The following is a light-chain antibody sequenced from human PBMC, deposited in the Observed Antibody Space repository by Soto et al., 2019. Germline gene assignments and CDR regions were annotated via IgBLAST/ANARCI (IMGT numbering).Light chain of an antibody. V-gene: IGKV3-15*01. CDR1: QSVGRN. J-gene: IGKJ2*01. Sequence: EIVMTQSPVALSVSPGESAALSCRASQSVGRNFAWYQQMPGQAPRVLIYGTSTRATGVPARFSGSGSGTDFTLTISSLQSEDFAVYYCQQYNKWPYTFGQGTRLEIK. CDR2: GTS. CDR3: QQYNKWPYT.